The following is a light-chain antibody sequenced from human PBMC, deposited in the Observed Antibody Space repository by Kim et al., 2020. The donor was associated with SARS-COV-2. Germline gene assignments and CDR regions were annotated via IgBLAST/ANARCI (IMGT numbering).Light chain of an antibody. Sequence: LSPWESATHTCRASQSVSSNYIAWYQQKPGQPPRLLIYGTSSRATGVPGRFSGSASGTDFTLTISSLGPEDFAVYYCQQYGSSSTFGQGTRLEIK. V-gene: IGKV3-20*01. J-gene: IGKJ5*01. CDR3: QQYGSSST. CDR2: GTS. CDR1: QSVSSNY.